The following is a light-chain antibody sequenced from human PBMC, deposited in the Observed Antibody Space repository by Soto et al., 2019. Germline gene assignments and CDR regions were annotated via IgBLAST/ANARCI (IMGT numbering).Light chain of an antibody. CDR1: QGIGSY. Sequence: AIRMTQSPSSLSASTGDRVTITCRASQGIGSYLAWYQQKPGKAPKLLIYSVSNLQSGVPSRFSGSGSGTDFTLTISSLQSEDFATYYCQEYHSFPALTFGEGTKVEIK. CDR3: QEYHSFPALT. CDR2: SVS. V-gene: IGKV1-8*01. J-gene: IGKJ4*01.